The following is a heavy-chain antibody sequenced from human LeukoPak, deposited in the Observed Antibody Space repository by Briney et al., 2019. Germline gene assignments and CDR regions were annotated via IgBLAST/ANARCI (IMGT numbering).Heavy chain of an antibody. CDR3: IRTLIVATSPYMDV. V-gene: IGHV3-74*01. CDR2: VNSDGTGT. CDR1: GFTFSSYW. D-gene: IGHD5-12*01. J-gene: IGHJ6*03. Sequence: GGSLRLSCAASGFTFSSYWMHWVRQAPGKRLVWVSRVNSDGTGTTYADSVEGRFTISRDNAKNTVYLQMNSLRAEDTAIYYCIRTLIVATSPYMDVWGKGTTVTVSS.